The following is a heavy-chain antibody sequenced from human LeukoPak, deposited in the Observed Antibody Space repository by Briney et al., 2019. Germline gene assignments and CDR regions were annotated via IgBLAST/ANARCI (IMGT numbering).Heavy chain of an antibody. J-gene: IGHJ5*02. CDR2: IYSGGST. D-gene: IGHD6-19*01. V-gene: IGHV3-53*01. Sequence: GGSLRLSCAASGFTVSSNYMSWVRQAPGKGLEWVSVIYSGGSTYYADSVKGRFTISRDNSKNTMYLQMNSLRAEDTAVYYCARRSSGWYNWFDPWGQGTLVTVSS. CDR3: ARRSSGWYNWFDP. CDR1: GFTVSSNY.